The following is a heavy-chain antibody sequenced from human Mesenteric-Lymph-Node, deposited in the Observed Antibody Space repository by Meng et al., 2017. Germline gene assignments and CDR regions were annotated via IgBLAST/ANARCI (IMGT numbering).Heavy chain of an antibody. CDR1: GGSINGYY. V-gene: IGHV4-34*01. CDR2: TDHGGVT. Sequence: SQTLSLTRAIHGGSINGYYWRWIRQSPGKGLEWIGETDHGGVTSYKSSLRSRVSISLDMSKNQFSLRLTSVTAADTATYYYARGLRYTDSGPFDSWGQGTLVTVSS. D-gene: IGHD1-1*01. J-gene: IGHJ4*02. CDR3: ARGLRYTDSGPFDS.